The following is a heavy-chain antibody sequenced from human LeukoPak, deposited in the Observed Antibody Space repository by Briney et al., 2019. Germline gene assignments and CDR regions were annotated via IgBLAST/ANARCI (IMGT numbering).Heavy chain of an antibody. J-gene: IGHJ6*03. V-gene: IGHV1-2*02. CDR1: GYTFTGYY. D-gene: IGHD3-10*01. Sequence: ASVKVSCKASGYTFTGYYMHWVRQAPGQGLEWMGWINPNSGGTNYAQQFQGRVTIPRDTPISTAYMELSRLRSDDTAVYYCGRGVGWFGDLDHYYMDVWGKGTTVTVSS. CDR2: INPNSGGT. CDR3: GRGVGWFGDLDHYYMDV.